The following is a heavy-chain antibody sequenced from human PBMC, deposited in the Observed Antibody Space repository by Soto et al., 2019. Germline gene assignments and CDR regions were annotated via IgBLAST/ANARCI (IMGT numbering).Heavy chain of an antibody. CDR3: ARDLQPPGDYTGAFDY. V-gene: IGHV1-2*02. D-gene: IGHD4-17*01. J-gene: IGHJ4*02. CDR2: INPNSGGT. CDR1: GYTFTDYY. Sequence: GASVKVSCKTSGYTFTDYYVHWVRQAPGQGLEWMGWINPNSGGTNFAQKFQGRVTMTRDTSINTVYMELSRLRSDDTADYYCARDLQPPGDYTGAFDYWGQGGLVTVSS.